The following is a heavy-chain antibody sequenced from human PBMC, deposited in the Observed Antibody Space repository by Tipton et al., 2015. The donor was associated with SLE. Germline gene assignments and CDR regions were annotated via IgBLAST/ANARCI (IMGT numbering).Heavy chain of an antibody. J-gene: IGHJ4*02. CDR3: ARSTDYSKFDY. CDR2: IYYSGST. V-gene: IGHV4-31*03. D-gene: IGHD4-11*01. Sequence: LRLSCTVSGGSISSGGYYWSWIRQHPGKGLEWIGYIYYSGSTYYNPSLKSRVTISVDTSKNQFSLKLSPVTAADTAVYYCARSTDYSKFDYWGQGTLVTVSS. CDR1: GGSISSGGYY.